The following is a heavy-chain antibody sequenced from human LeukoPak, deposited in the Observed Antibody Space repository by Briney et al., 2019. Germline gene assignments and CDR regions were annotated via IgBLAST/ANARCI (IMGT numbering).Heavy chain of an antibody. CDR2: ISWNSGSI. V-gene: IGHV3-9*01. J-gene: IGHJ4*02. CDR3: AKAGYSSSWHDPDYFDY. CDR1: GFTFDDYA. D-gene: IGHD6-13*01. Sequence: GGSLRLSYAASGFTFDDYAMHWVRQAPGKGLEWVSGISWNSGSIGYADSVKGRFTISRDNAKNSLYLQMNSLRAEDTALYYCAKAGYSSSWHDPDYFDYWGQGTLVTVSS.